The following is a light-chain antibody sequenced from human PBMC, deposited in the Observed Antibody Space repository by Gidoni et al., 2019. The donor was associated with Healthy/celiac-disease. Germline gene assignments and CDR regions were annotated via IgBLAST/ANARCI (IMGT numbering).Light chain of an antibody. V-gene: IGKV3-20*01. J-gene: IGKJ2*01. Sequence: EIVLTQSPGTLSLSPGERATLSCRASQSVSSSYLAWYQQTPGQAPRLLIYGAASRATGIPDRFSVSGSGTDFTLTISRLEPEDFAVYYCQQYGSSPYTFGQGTKLEIK. CDR2: GAA. CDR1: QSVSSSY. CDR3: QQYGSSPYT.